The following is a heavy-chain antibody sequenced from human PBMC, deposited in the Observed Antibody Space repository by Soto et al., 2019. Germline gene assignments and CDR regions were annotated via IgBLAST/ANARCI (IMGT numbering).Heavy chain of an antibody. J-gene: IGHJ4*02. Sequence: EVQLVESGGGLVKPGGSLRLSCAASGFTLSSYSMNWVRQAPGKGLEWVSYISSSSTYIYYADSVKGRFTISRDNAKNSGYLQMNSLRAEDTAVYYWSREALGVSANIHFDSWGPGTLVTVSS. V-gene: IGHV3-21*01. CDR3: SREALGVSANIHFDS. D-gene: IGHD2-15*01. CDR1: GFTLSSYS. CDR2: ISSSSTYI.